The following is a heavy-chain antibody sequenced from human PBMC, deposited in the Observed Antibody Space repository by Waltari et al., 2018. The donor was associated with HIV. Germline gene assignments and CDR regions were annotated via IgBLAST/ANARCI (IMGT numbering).Heavy chain of an antibody. Sequence: QVQLVESGGGVVHPGGSLRLPCAASGFGFRPSGMPWVRQGQGKGLEWMSFITSYGNNEDYADSVKGRFTFSIDNSRNTLHLLMDSLRVEDTAIYYCAKSLFGVVKYQNLFDYWAQGTLVTVSS. V-gene: IGHV3-30*18. CDR1: GFGFRPSG. D-gene: IGHD3-3*01. CDR2: ITSYGNNE. J-gene: IGHJ4*02. CDR3: AKSLFGVVKYQNLFDY.